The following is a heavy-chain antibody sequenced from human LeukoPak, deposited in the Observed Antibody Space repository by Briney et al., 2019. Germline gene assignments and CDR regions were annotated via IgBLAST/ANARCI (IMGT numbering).Heavy chain of an antibody. CDR3: AKGGARYSYGDFDY. CDR2: ISGSGGST. J-gene: IGHJ4*02. CDR1: GFTFSSYA. V-gene: IGHV3-23*01. D-gene: IGHD5-18*01. Sequence: GGSLRLSCAASGFTFSSYAMSWVRQAPGKGLEWVSAISGSGGSTYYAGSVKGRFTISRDNSKSTLYLQMNSLRAEDTAVYYCAKGGARYSYGDFDYWGQGTLVTVSS.